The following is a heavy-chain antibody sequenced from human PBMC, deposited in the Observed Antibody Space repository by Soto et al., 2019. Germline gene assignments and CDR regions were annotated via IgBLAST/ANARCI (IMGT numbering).Heavy chain of an antibody. V-gene: IGHV1-69*13. CDR1: GGTFSSYA. J-gene: IGHJ3*02. CDR2: IIPIFGTA. CDR3: ARDSGVTMVRGVTSDAFDI. D-gene: IGHD3-10*01. Sequence: GASVKVSCKASGGTFSSYAISWVRQAPGQGLEWMGGIIPIFGTANYAQKFQGRVTITADESTSTAYMELSSLRSEDTAVYYCARDSGVTMVRGVTSDAFDIWGQGTMVTVS.